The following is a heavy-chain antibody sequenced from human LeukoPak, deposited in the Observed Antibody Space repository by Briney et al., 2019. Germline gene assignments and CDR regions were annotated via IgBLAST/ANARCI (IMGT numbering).Heavy chain of an antibody. J-gene: IGHJ4*02. D-gene: IGHD3-10*01. Sequence: GRSLRLSCAASGFTFSSYSMNWVRQAPGKGLEWVSYISSSSSTIYYADSVKGRFTISRDNAKNSLYLQMNSLRAGDTAVYYCARGSGLTEFDYWGQGTLVTVSS. CDR3: ARGSGLTEFDY. CDR1: GFTFSSYS. CDR2: ISSSSSTI. V-gene: IGHV3-48*01.